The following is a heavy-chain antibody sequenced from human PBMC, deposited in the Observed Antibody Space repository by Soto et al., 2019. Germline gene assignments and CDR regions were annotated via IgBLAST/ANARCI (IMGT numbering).Heavy chain of an antibody. CDR2: IDPSDSYT. CDR3: AKDRYTVSHSVPQDY. CDR1: GYSFTSYW. Sequence: PGESLKISCKGSGYSFTSYWISWVRQMPGKGLEWMGRIDPSDSYTNYSPSFQGHVTISADKSISTAYLQWSSLKASDTAMYYCAKDRYTVSHSVPQDYWGQGTLVTVSS. J-gene: IGHJ4*02. V-gene: IGHV5-10-1*01. D-gene: IGHD3-16*02.